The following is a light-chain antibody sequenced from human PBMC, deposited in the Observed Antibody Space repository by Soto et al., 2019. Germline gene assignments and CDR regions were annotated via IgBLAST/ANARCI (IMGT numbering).Light chain of an antibody. CDR3: CSFVGVTNDV. Sequence: QSALTQPASVSGSPGQSITISCSGTAVSYQLVSWYQQQPGKAPKLILYNVTRRPSGVSNRFTGFTSDTTASLKISGLQAEDEADYYCCSFVGVTNDVFGNGTKLTVL. CDR1: AVSYQL. CDR2: NVT. J-gene: IGLJ1*01. V-gene: IGLV2-23*02.